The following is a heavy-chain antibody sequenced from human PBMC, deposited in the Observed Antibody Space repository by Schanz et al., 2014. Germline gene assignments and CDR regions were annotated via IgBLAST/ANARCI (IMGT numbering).Heavy chain of an antibody. V-gene: IGHV3-23*04. Sequence: EVQLVESGGGLVQPGGSLRLSCAASGFTFSTYAMAWVRQAPGKGLEWVSSINTGGDSTYYADSVKGRFTISRDNSRDTVYLQMNSLRADDTAVYYCARAGYDADNWFDPWGQGTLVTVSS. CDR1: GFTFSTYA. CDR2: INTGGDST. CDR3: ARAGYDADNWFDP. J-gene: IGHJ5*02. D-gene: IGHD2-2*01.